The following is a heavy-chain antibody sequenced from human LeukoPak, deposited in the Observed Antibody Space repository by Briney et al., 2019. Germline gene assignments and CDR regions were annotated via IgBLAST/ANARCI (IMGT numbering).Heavy chain of an antibody. CDR2: IYCSGST. D-gene: IGHD6-19*01. V-gene: IGHV4-59*08. CDR3: ATGYSSGWSVFDY. J-gene: IGHJ4*02. Sequence: SETLSLTCTVSGGSISSYYWSWIRQPPGKGLEWIGYIYCSGSTNYNPSLKSRVTISVDTSKNQFSLKLSSVTAADTAVYYCATGYSSGWSVFDYWGQGTLVTVSS. CDR1: GGSISSYY.